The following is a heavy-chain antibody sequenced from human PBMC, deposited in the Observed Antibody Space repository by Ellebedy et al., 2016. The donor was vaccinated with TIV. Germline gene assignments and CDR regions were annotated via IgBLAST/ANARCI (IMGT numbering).Heavy chain of an antibody. Sequence: AASVKVSCKASGYTFTTYFMHWLRHAPGQGLEWMGVIDPRTSSTDYAQKFQGRVTMIRDTSTSTIYMELSSLRSEDTAIYYCAREDLLPSNSSDHYGMDVWGHGNTVTVSS. CDR3: AREDLLPSNSSDHYGMDV. J-gene: IGHJ6*02. D-gene: IGHD6-6*01. V-gene: IGHV1-46*01. CDR1: GYTFTTYF. CDR2: IDPRTSST.